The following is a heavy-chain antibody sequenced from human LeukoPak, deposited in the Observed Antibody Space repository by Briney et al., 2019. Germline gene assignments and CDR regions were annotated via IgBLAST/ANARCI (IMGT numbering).Heavy chain of an antibody. CDR3: ARVGCSSTGTRSGGSCFDLY. V-gene: IGHV1-69*05. Sequence: SVKVSCKASGGTFSSYAISWVRQVPGQGLEWMGRIIPIFGTANYAQKFQGRVTITTDESTSTAYMELSSLRSEDTAVYYCARVGCSSTGTRSGGSCFDLYWGQGTLVTVSS. J-gene: IGHJ4*02. CDR1: GGTFSSYA. CDR2: IIPIFGTA. D-gene: IGHD2-15*01.